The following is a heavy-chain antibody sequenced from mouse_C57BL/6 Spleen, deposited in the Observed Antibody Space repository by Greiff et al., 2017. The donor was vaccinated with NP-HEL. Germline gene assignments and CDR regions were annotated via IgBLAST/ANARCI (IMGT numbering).Heavy chain of an antibody. V-gene: IGHV1-81*01. J-gene: IGHJ4*01. Sequence: QVHVKQSGAELARPGASVKLSCKASGYTFTSYGISWVKQRTGQGLEWIGEIYPRSGNTYYNEKFKGKATLTADKSSSTAYMELRSLTSEDSAVYFCARRSTMVTTGAMDYWGQGTSVTVSS. CDR3: ARRSTMVTTGAMDY. CDR1: GYTFTSYG. D-gene: IGHD2-2*01. CDR2: IYPRSGNT.